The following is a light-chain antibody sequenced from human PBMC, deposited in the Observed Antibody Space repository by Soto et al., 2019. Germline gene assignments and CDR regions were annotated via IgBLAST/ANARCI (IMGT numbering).Light chain of an antibody. J-gene: IGKJ1*01. Sequence: DIQMTQSPSTLSASIGDRITISCRASQNIDTWLAWYQQRPGEAPKLLIHTASNLENGVPSRFSGSGSGTAFTLTISSLQPEDFATYYCQQYSDSSRSFGQGTQVE. CDR2: TAS. V-gene: IGKV1-5*03. CDR1: QNIDTW. CDR3: QQYSDSSRS.